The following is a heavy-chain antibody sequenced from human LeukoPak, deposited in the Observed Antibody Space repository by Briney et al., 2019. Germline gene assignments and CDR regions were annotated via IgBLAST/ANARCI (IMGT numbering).Heavy chain of an antibody. CDR3: AKEGITGDYYYMDV. J-gene: IGHJ6*03. Sequence: GGSLRLSCAASGFTFSSYSMNWVRQAPGKGLEWVSSISSSSSYIYYADSVKGRFTISRDNAKNSLYLQMNSLRAEDTAVYYCAKEGITGDYYYMDVWGKGTTVTVSS. D-gene: IGHD1-20*01. CDR2: ISSSSSYI. V-gene: IGHV3-21*01. CDR1: GFTFSSYS.